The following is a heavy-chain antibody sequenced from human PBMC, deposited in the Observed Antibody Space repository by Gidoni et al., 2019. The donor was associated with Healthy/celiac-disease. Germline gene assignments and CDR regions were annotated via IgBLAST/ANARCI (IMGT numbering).Heavy chain of an antibody. J-gene: IGHJ6*03. Sequence: QLQLQESGPGLVKPSETLSLTCTVSGGSISSSSYYWGWIRQPPGKGLEWIGSIYYSGSTYYNPSLNSRVTISVDTSKNQFSLKLSSVTAADTSVYYCASWPGGYMDVWGKGTTVTVSS. V-gene: IGHV4-39*01. CDR3: ASWPGGYMDV. D-gene: IGHD3-10*01. CDR2: IYYSGST. CDR1: GGSISSSSYY.